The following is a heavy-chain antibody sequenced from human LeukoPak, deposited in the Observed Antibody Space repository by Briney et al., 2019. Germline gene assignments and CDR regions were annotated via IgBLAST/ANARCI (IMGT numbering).Heavy chain of an antibody. CDR1: GFTFDNYA. CDR3: AKVRGTYSSGYFFDY. J-gene: IGHJ4*02. Sequence: CRSLRLSCAASGFTFDNYAMHWVRQAPGQGLEWLSIISWNSGYIGYADSVKGRFTISRDNAKKSLDLQMNSLRAEDTAFYYCAKVRGTYSSGYFFDYWGQGTLVTVSS. CDR2: ISWNSGYI. V-gene: IGHV3-9*01. D-gene: IGHD6-19*01.